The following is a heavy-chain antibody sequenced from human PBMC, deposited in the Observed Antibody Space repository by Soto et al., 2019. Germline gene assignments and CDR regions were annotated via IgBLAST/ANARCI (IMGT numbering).Heavy chain of an antibody. CDR1: GGSISSGGYY. CDR2: IYYSEKT. J-gene: IGHJ6*02. V-gene: IGHV4-31*03. D-gene: IGHD3-3*02. Sequence: SETLSLTCTVSGGSISSGGYYWTWIRQHPGKGLEWIGYIYYSEKTYYNPSLKSRVTISVDTSKNQFSLKLSSVTAADTAAYYCARAPLISIFFAYGMDVWGQGTTVTVSS. CDR3: ARAPLISIFFAYGMDV.